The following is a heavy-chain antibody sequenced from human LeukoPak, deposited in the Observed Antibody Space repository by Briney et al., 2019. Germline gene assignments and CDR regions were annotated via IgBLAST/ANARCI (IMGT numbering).Heavy chain of an antibody. Sequence: GGSLRLSCAASGFTFTTYSMTWVRQAPGKGLQWVSAITGSGGSTYYADSVKGRFTISRDNSKNTLHLQVNSLRAEDTAVYYCAKYRMATTPYFDYWGQGTLVTVSS. CDR1: GFTFTTYS. J-gene: IGHJ4*02. V-gene: IGHV3-23*01. CDR2: ITGSGGST. D-gene: IGHD2-15*01. CDR3: AKYRMATTPYFDY.